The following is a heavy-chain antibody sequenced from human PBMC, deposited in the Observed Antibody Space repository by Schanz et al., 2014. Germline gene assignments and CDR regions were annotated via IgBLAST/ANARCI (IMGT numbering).Heavy chain of an antibody. CDR3: ARTGGSGDYYKRPFDY. CDR2: INPNSGGT. D-gene: IGHD3-10*01. Sequence: QVQLVQSGAEVKKPGASVKVSCKSSGYTFTDYHIHWVRQAPGQGLEYMGRINPNSGGTNFAQKFQGRVTMTRDTSISTAYMELSRLRSDDVAVYYCARTGGSGDYYKRPFDYWGQGTLVTVSS. CDR1: GYTFTDYH. J-gene: IGHJ4*02. V-gene: IGHV1-2*06.